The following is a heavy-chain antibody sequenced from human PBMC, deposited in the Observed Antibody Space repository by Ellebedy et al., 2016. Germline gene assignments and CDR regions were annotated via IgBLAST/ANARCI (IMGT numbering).Heavy chain of an antibody. CDR1: GGSISSGGYS. V-gene: IGHV4-30-2*01. CDR3: AREGRRFWVDP. D-gene: IGHD3-3*01. J-gene: IGHJ5*02. CDR2: IYHSGST. Sequence: LRLSCAVSGGSISSGGYSWSWIRQPPGKGLEWIGYIYHSGSTYYTPSLKSRVTISVDRSKNQFSLKLSSVTAADTAVYYCAREGRRFWVDPWGQGTLVTVSS.